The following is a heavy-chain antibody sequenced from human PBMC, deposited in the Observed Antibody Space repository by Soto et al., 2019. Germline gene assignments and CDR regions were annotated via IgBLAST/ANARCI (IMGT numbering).Heavy chain of an antibody. CDR2: ISFDGNKR. J-gene: IGHJ6*02. CDR3: SKDLRFGSDWYFYFYGLDV. V-gene: IGHV3-30*18. D-gene: IGHD6-19*01. Sequence: QVQLVESGGGVVLPGRSLRLSCAASGFTFSNYGMYWVRQAPGKGLEWVAVISFDGNKRYYADSVEGRFTISRDNSKNTWYLDMISLRAEDTAVYYCSKDLRFGSDWYFYFYGLDVWGQGTTVTVSS. CDR1: GFTFSNYG.